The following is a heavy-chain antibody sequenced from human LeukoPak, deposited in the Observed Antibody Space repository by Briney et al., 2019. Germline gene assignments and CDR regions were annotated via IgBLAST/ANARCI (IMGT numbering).Heavy chain of an antibody. D-gene: IGHD6-19*01. V-gene: IGHV4-59*01. CDR3: ARVGSGVADY. J-gene: IGHJ4*02. Sequence: SETLSLTCTVSGGSISSYYWSWIRHPPGKGLEWIGYIYYSGSTNYNPSLKSRVTISVDTSKNQFSLKLSPVTAADTAVYYCARVGSGVADYWGQGTLVTVSS. CDR2: IYYSGST. CDR1: GGSISSYY.